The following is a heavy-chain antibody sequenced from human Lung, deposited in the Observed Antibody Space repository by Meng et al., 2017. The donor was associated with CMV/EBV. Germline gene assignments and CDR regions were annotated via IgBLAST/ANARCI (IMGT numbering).Heavy chain of an antibody. CDR1: GFTFSDFY. J-gene: IGHJ1*01. CDR3: ARGSRVTMIVVAPSG. D-gene: IGHD3-22*01. V-gene: IGHV3-11*01. CDR2: ITSSGRTI. Sequence: GGSXRLXCAASGFTFSDFYMSWIRQAPGRGLEWVSYITSSGRTIHYADSVKGRFTVSRDNAKNSLYLQMNSLRAEDTAVYYCARGSRVTMIVVAPSGWGQAXLVTVSS.